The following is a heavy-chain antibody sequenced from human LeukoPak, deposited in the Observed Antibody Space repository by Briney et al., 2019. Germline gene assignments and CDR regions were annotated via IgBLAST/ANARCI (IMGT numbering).Heavy chain of an antibody. CDR3: ARIIVGATGIDY. J-gene: IGHJ4*02. V-gene: IGHV3-48*04. CDR1: GLTFSNYA. Sequence: GGSLRLSCEASGLTFSNYAMNWVRQTPGKGLEWVAYFTSSSGTTYYADSVKGRFTISRDNAKNSLYLQMNSLKAEDTAMYYCARIIVGATGIDYWGQGTLVTVSS. CDR2: FTSSSGTT. D-gene: IGHD1-26*01.